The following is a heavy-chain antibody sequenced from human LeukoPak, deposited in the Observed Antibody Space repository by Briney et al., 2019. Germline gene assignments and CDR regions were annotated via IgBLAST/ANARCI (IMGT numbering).Heavy chain of an antibody. CDR3: ARGGYYYDSSGSNRVDY. J-gene: IGHJ4*02. CDR2: INPNSGGT. CDR1: GYTFTSYY. Sequence: GASVKVSCKASGYTFTSYYMHWVRQAPGQGLEWMGRINPNSGGTNYAQKFQGRVTMTRDTSISTAYMELSRLRSDDTAVYYCARGGYYYDSSGSNRVDYWGQGTLVTVSS. D-gene: IGHD3-22*01. V-gene: IGHV1-2*06.